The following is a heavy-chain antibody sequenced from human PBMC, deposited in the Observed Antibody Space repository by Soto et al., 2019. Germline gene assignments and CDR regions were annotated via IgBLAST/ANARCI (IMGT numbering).Heavy chain of an antibody. D-gene: IGHD4-4*01. CDR3: ARDRAYSRFDY. CDR2: MNEDGSER. J-gene: IGHJ4*02. Sequence: EVQLVESGGGLVQPGGSLRLSCAVSGFSFSSAWMTWIRQAPGKGLERVAIMNEDGSERYYVDSVKGRFTISRDNAMSALLLQMNSLRVEDTAVFFGARDRAYSRFDYWGQGSLVTVSS. V-gene: IGHV3-7*03. CDR1: GFSFSSAW.